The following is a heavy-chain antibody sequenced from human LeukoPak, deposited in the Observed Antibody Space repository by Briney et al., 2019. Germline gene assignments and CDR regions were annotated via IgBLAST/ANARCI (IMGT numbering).Heavy chain of an antibody. Sequence: PGGSLRLSCAASGFTFSSYSMNWVRQAPGKGLEWVSSISSSSSYIYYADSVKGRFTISRDNAKNSLYLQMNSLRAEDTAVYYCAKVPGYSYGRPPDYWGQGTLVTVSS. CDR3: AKVPGYSYGRPPDY. D-gene: IGHD5-18*01. CDR2: ISSSSSYI. V-gene: IGHV3-21*01. CDR1: GFTFSSYS. J-gene: IGHJ4*02.